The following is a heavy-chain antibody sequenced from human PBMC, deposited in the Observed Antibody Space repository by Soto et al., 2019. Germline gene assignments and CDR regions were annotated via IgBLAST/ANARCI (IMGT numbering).Heavy chain of an antibody. D-gene: IGHD3-9*01. V-gene: IGHV3-11*01. CDR3: ATSWTGSGCFAS. J-gene: IGHJ4*02. CDR2: IGRHYNTA. Sequence: QVQLVESGGGLVKPGGSLRLSCAASGFIFSDYYMNWIRQAPGQGLEWVAYIGRHYNTAYYADSVKGRFTISRDNAKNSLSVQMTSLRSEDTAVYCCATSWTGSGCFASWGQGTLVTVSS. CDR1: GFIFSDYY.